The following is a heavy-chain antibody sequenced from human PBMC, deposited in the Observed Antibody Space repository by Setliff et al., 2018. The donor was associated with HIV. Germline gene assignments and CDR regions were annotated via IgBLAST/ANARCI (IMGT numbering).Heavy chain of an antibody. Sequence: GGSLRLSCAGFGFIFNTYEMNWVRQAPGKGLEWLSYISRDGDTIYYADSVKGRFTVSRDDTKNSLYLQMNSLRAEDTAEYYCAKELAASGLGYFDSWGRGILVTVSS. V-gene: IGHV3-48*03. CDR3: AKELAASGLGYFDS. CDR1: GFIFNTYE. CDR2: ISRDGDTI. J-gene: IGHJ4*02. D-gene: IGHD3-22*01.